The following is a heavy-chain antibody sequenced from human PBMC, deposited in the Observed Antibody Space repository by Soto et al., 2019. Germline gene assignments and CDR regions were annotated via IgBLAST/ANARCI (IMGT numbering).Heavy chain of an antibody. CDR2: IYTTGTT. Sequence: PSETLSLICTVSGGSISSGDYYWSWIRQPPGKGLEWIGYIYTTGTTDYNPSLKSRVMMSVDTSKKQFSLKLRSVTAADTAVYYCVRDGTKTLRDWFDPWGQGISVTVSS. CDR1: GGSISSGDYY. CDR3: VRDGTKTLRDWFDP. J-gene: IGHJ5*02. D-gene: IGHD1-1*01. V-gene: IGHV4-30-4*01.